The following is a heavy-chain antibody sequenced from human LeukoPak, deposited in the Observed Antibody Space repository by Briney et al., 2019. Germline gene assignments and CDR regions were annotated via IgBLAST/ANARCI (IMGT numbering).Heavy chain of an antibody. Sequence: SMKVSCKASGGTFSSYAISWVRQAPGQGLEWMGGIIPIFGTANYAQKFQGRVTITTDESTSTAYMELSSLRSEDTAVYYCARGPDGYNYPGAYWGQGTLVTVSS. CDR3: ARGPDGYNYPGAY. CDR1: GGTFSSYA. D-gene: IGHD5-24*01. J-gene: IGHJ4*02. V-gene: IGHV1-69*05. CDR2: IIPIFGTA.